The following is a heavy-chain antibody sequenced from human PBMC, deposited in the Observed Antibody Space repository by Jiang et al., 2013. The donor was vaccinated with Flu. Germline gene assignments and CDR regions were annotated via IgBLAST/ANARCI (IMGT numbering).Heavy chain of an antibody. D-gene: IGHD2-15*01. V-gene: IGHV4-31*02. CDR1: GGYY. Sequence: GGYYWSWIRQXPGKGLEWIGYIYYSGSTYYNPSLKSRVTISVDTSKNQFSLKLSSLRSEDTAVYYCAREVDNWFDPWGQGTLVTVSS. J-gene: IGHJ5*02. CDR3: AREVDNWFDP. CDR2: IYYSGST.